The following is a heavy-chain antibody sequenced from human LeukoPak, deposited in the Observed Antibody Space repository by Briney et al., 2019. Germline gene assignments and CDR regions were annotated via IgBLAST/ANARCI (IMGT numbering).Heavy chain of an antibody. CDR2: ISSSNSYI. Sequence: GGSLRLSRAASGFNFSSCSMNWVRQAPGKGLEWVSSISSSNSYIYYADSVKGRFTISRDNAKNSLYLQMNSLRAEDTAVYYCARGRLRYFDWLTRAGAYYFDYWGQGTLVTVSS. V-gene: IGHV3-21*01. J-gene: IGHJ4*02. CDR1: GFNFSSCS. CDR3: ARGRLRYFDWLTRAGAYYFDY. D-gene: IGHD3-9*01.